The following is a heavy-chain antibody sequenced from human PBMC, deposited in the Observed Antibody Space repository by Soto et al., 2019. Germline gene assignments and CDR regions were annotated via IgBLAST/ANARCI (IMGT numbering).Heavy chain of an antibody. D-gene: IGHD3-10*01. CDR1: GGSFSGYY. CDR3: ASDAPGGSPYLAY. J-gene: IGHJ4*02. V-gene: IGHV4-34*01. Sequence: NPSETLSLTCAVYGGSFSGYYWSWIRQPPGKGLEWIGEINHSGSTNYNPSLKSRVTISVDTSKNRFSLKLSSVTAADTAVYYCASDAPGGSPYLAYWGQGTMVTVSS. CDR2: INHSGST.